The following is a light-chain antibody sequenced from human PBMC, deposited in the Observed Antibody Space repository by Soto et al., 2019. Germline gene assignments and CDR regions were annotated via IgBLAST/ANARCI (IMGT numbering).Light chain of an antibody. CDR1: SSNIGAGYD. CDR3: QSYDSSLSGHVV. Sequence: QSVLTQPPSVSGAPGQRVTIPWTVSSSNIGAGYDVHWYQQLPGTAPKLLIYGNSNRPSGVPDRFSGSKSGTSASLAITGLQAEDEADYYCQSYDSSLSGHVVFGGGTKLTVL. J-gene: IGLJ2*01. CDR2: GNS. V-gene: IGLV1-40*01.